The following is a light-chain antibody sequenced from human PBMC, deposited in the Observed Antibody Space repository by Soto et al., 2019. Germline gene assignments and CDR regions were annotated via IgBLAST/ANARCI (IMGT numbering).Light chain of an antibody. CDR2: DVS. CDR1: SSDVGNYNY. J-gene: IGLJ1*01. Sequence: QSVLTQPASVSGSPGQSITISCTGASSDVGNYNYVSWYHQHPGKAPKLIIYDVSNRPSGVSNRFSGSKSGNTASLTISGLQAEDEADYYCSSYTSSTTLYVFGTGTKVTVL. V-gene: IGLV2-14*03. CDR3: SSYTSSTTLYV.